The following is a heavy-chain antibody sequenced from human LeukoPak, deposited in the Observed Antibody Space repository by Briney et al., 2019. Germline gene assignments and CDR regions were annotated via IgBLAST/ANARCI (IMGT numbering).Heavy chain of an antibody. Sequence: ASVKVSCKASGYTFTSYDINWVRQATGQGLEWMGWMNPNSGNTGYAQKFQGRVTITRSTSISTAYMELSSLRSEDTAVYYCARGAAYYDFWSGYYLDYWGQGTLVTVSS. CDR2: MNPNSGNT. D-gene: IGHD3-3*01. CDR1: GYTFTSYD. J-gene: IGHJ4*02. V-gene: IGHV1-8*03. CDR3: ARGAAYYDFWSGYYLDY.